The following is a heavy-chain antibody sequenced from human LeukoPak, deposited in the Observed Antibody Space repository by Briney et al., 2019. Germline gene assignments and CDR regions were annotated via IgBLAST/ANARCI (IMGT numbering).Heavy chain of an antibody. Sequence: SQTLSLTCAISGDSVSSNTAAWNWIRQSPSRGLEWLGRTYYRSKWYDDYAVSVKGRATISPDTSKNQFSLQLNSVTPEDTAVYYCARGRWNESPHWGQGTLVTVPS. J-gene: IGHJ4*02. V-gene: IGHV6-1*01. CDR2: TYYRSKWYD. CDR3: ARGRWNESPH. CDR1: GDSVSSNTAA. D-gene: IGHD1-1*01.